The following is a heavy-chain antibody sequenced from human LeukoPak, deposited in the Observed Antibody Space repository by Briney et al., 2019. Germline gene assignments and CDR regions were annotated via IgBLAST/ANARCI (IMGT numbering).Heavy chain of an antibody. D-gene: IGHD5-18*01. Sequence: PGGSLRLSCAASGFTFSSYEMNWVRQAPGKGLEWVSYISSSGSTIYYADSVKGRFTISRDKAKNSLYLQMNSLRAEDTAVYYCARSRGYSYGYAIRLFDYWGQGTLVTVSS. CDR3: ARSRGYSYGYAIRLFDY. CDR2: ISSSGSTI. J-gene: IGHJ4*02. V-gene: IGHV3-48*03. CDR1: GFTFSSYE.